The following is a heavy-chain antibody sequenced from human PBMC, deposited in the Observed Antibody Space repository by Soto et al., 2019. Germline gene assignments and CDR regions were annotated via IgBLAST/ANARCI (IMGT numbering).Heavy chain of an antibody. CDR1: GGSISSGGYY. D-gene: IGHD2-15*01. Sequence: QVQLQESGPGLVKPSQTLSLTCTVSGGSISSGGYYWSWIRQHPGKGLEWIGYIYYSGSTYYNPSLKSRXXTXVXXSKNQFSLKLSSVTAADTAVYYCARAGSHASLFDYWGQGTLVTVSS. J-gene: IGHJ4*02. V-gene: IGHV4-31*03. CDR3: ARAGSHASLFDY. CDR2: IYYSGST.